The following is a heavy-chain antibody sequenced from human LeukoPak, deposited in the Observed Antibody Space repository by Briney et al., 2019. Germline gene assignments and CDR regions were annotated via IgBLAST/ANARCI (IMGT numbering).Heavy chain of an antibody. CDR2: IYFSGST. CDR3: ARDARLGAFDI. CDR1: GGSIRSYY. J-gene: IGHJ3*02. Sequence: PSETLSLTCTVSGGSIRSYYWSWSRQPPGKGLEWIGYIYFSGSTSYNPSLKSRVTISVDRSKNQFSLKLSSVAAADTAVYYCARDARLGAFDIWGQGTMVTVSS. D-gene: IGHD6-19*01. V-gene: IGHV4-59*01.